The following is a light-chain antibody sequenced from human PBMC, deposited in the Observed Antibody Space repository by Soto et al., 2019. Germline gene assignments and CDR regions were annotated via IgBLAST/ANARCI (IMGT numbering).Light chain of an antibody. Sequence: QPVLTQPPSVSAAPGQRVTISCTGSSSNIGAGYDVHWYQQLPGTAPKLLIYGNSNRPSGVPDRFSGSKSGTSASLAITGLQAEDEVDYYCQSYDSSLSAYVFGTGTKLTVL. CDR2: GNS. J-gene: IGLJ1*01. CDR1: SSNIGAGYD. CDR3: QSYDSSLSAYV. V-gene: IGLV1-40*01.